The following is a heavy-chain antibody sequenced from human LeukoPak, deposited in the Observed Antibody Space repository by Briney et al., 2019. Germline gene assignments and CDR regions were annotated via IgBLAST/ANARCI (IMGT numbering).Heavy chain of an antibody. J-gene: IGHJ4*02. CDR3: AKFKYGVNSCDF. V-gene: IGHV1-18*01. D-gene: IGHD4-17*01. Sequence: KPGASVNVSCKTSGYTFTSSGISWVRQAPGQALEWMGYISGYNGNTNYAQKLQDRVTLTTDSSTSTAYMELRSLRSDDTAIYYCAKFKYGVNSCDFWGQGTLVTVSS. CDR1: GYTFTSSG. CDR2: ISGYNGNT.